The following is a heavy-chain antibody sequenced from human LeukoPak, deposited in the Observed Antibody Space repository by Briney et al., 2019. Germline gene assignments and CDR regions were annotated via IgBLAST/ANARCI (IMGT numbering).Heavy chain of an antibody. CDR2: IRYDGSNK. J-gene: IGHJ3*02. CDR3: ARDGLYGDYAPDAFDI. V-gene: IGHV3-30*02. D-gene: IGHD4-17*01. Sequence: GGSLRLSCAASGFTFSSFGMHWVRQAPGKGLEWVAFIRYDGSNKYYADSVKGRFTISRDNSKSKLYLQMNSLRAEDTAVYYCARDGLYGDYAPDAFDIWGQGTLVTVSS. CDR1: GFTFSSFG.